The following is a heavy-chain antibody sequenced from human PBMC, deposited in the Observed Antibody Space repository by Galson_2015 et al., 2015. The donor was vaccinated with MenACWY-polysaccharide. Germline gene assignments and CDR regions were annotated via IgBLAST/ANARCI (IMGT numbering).Heavy chain of an antibody. J-gene: IGHJ6*02. V-gene: IGHV3-23*01. CDR2: LSPTTGNT. CDR1: GLTFSSYG. Sequence: SLRLSCPGSGLTFSSYGMGWVRQAPGKGLEWVSGLSPTTGNTYYADSVRGRFTISRDNARNSLYLQMNSLEAEDTAIYYCARGHYGLDVWGQGTTVTVSS. CDR3: ARGHYGLDV.